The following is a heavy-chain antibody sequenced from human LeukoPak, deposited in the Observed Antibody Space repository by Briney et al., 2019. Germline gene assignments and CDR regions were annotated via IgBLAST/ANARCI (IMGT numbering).Heavy chain of an antibody. CDR2: INHSGST. CDR1: GGFFSGYY. CDR3: ARSPGIYSYGPKVSGMDV. J-gene: IGHJ6*04. D-gene: IGHD5-18*01. Sequence: SETLSLTCAVYGGFFSGYYWSWIRQPPGKGLEWIGEINHSGSTNYNPSLKSRVTISVDTSKNQFSLKLSSVTAADTAVYYCARSPGIYSYGPKVSGMDVWGKGATVTVSS. V-gene: IGHV4-34*01.